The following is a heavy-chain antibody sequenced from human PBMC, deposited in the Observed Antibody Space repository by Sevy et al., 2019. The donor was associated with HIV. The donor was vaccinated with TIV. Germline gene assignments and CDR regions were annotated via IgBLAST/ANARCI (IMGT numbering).Heavy chain of an antibody. J-gene: IGHJ6*02. CDR1: GDSVSTSSAT. D-gene: IGHD1-7*01. CDR2: IYYRSKWYS. Sequence: SQTLSLTCAISGDSVSTSSATWNWFRQSPSRGLEWLGRIYYRSKWYSAYEVPVKGRVTINPDTSKNQFSLHLESVTPEDTAVYFCARGDELNSYYYGMDVWGQGTTVTVSS. CDR3: ARGDELNSYYYGMDV. V-gene: IGHV6-1*01.